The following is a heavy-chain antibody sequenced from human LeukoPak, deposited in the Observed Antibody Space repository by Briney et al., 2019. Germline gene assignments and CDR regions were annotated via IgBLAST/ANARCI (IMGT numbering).Heavy chain of an antibody. J-gene: IGHJ4*02. CDR2: ISYDGSNK. Sequence: GGSLRLSCAASGFTFSSYGMHWVRQAPGKGLEWVAVISYDGSNKYYAGSVKGRFTISTDNSKNTLYLQMNSLRAEDTAVYYCAKVPDGDYGVDYWGQGTLVTVSS. V-gene: IGHV3-30*18. D-gene: IGHD4-17*01. CDR3: AKVPDGDYGVDY. CDR1: GFTFSSYG.